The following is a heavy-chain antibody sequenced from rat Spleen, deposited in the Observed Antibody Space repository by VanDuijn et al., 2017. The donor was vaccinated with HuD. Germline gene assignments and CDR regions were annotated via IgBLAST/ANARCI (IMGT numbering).Heavy chain of an antibody. CDR2: FSYDGGNT. CDR1: GFTFSDYN. CDR3: ARHSTGKGFGD. D-gene: IGHD5-1*01. J-gene: IGHJ3*01. V-gene: IGHV5-7*01. Sequence: EVQLVESGGGLVRPGRSLKLSCAASGFTFSDYNMAWVRQAPKKGLEWVATFSYDGGNTYYRDSVKGRFTISRYNTMSTLYLQMDSLRSEDTATYYCARHSTGKGFGDWGQGTLVTVSS.